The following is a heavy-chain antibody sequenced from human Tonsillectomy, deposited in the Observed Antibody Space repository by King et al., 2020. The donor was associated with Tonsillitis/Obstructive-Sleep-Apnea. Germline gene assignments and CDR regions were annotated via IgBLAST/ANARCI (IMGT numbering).Heavy chain of an antibody. D-gene: IGHD1-26*01. CDR3: ARGPSSGGYLGHYSFDF. Sequence: QLVQSGAEVKKPGASVKVSCKASAYTFTSYGISWVRQAPGQGLEWMGWINTYNGNTNYAQKFQGRVTMTIDTSTSTAYMELRSLRSDDTAVYYCARGPSSGGYLGHYSFDFWGQGTLVTVSS. V-gene: IGHV1-18*01. CDR2: INTYNGNT. J-gene: IGHJ4*02. CDR1: AYTFTSYG.